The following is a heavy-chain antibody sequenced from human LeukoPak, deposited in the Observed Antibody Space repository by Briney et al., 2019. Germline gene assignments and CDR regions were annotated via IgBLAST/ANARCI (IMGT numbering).Heavy chain of an antibody. CDR2: FDPEDGET. V-gene: IGHV1-24*01. Sequence: ASVKVSCKVSGYTLTELSMHWVRQAPGKGLEWMGGFDPEDGETFYAQKLQGRVTMTTDTSTSTAYMELRSLGSDETAVYYCARGDRATVTLYWGQGTLVTVSS. CDR3: ARGDRATVTLY. D-gene: IGHD4-17*01. CDR1: GYTLTELS. J-gene: IGHJ4*02.